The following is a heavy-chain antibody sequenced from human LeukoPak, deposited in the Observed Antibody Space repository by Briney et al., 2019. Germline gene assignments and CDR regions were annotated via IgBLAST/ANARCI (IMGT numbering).Heavy chain of an antibody. CDR3: ARGGVRYSSSWYWFDP. Sequence: SETLSLTCTVSGGSISSYYWSWIRQPPGKGLEWVGYIYYSGSTNYNPSLKSRVTISVDTSKNRFSLKLSSVTAAGTAVYYCARGGVRYSSSWYWFDPWGQGTLVTVSS. CDR1: GGSISSYY. CDR2: IYYSGST. V-gene: IGHV4-59*01. D-gene: IGHD6-13*01. J-gene: IGHJ5*02.